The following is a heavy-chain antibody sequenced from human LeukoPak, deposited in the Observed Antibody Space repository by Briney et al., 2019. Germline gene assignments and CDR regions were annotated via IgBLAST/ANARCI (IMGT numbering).Heavy chain of an antibody. CDR1: GFTFTNAW. CDR2: IKSKTDGGTT. J-gene: IGHJ4*02. V-gene: IGHV3-15*01. Sequence: GGSLRLSRAASGFTFTNAWMSWVRQAPGKGLEWVGRIKSKTDGGTTDYAAPVKGRFTISRDDSKNTLYLQMISLRSGHTAVYLCTTDLMIVVVIIDYWAQGTLVTVSS. CDR3: TTDLMIVVVIIDY. D-gene: IGHD3-22*01.